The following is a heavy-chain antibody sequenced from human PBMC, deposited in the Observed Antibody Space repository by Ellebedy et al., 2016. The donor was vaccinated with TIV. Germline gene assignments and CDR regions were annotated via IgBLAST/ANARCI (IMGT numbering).Heavy chain of an antibody. J-gene: IGHJ4*02. Sequence: GGSLRLSCAASGFTFSSYSMHWVRQAPGKGLDWVSVIYSSGGTYYAGSVKGRFTISRDNSKNTLYLQMNSLRAEDTAVYYCAGGISVAGTSLGFWGQGTLVTVSS. CDR3: AGGISVAGTSLGF. CDR2: IYSSGGT. CDR1: GFTFSSYS. D-gene: IGHD6-19*01. V-gene: IGHV3-23*05.